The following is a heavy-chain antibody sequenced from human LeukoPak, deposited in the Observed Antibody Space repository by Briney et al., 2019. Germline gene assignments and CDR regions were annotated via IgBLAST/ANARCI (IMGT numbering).Heavy chain of an antibody. V-gene: IGHV3-48*01. CDR1: GFTFSSYS. J-gene: IGHJ4*02. CDR2: ISSSSGNI. Sequence: SGGSLRLSCAASGFTFSSYSMNWVRQAPGKGLEWISYISSSSGNIYYADSVKGRFTISRDNAENSLYLQMNSLRAEDSAIYYCARAQQRDATSPFELDYWGQGTLVAVSS. D-gene: IGHD1/OR15-1a*01. CDR3: ARAQQRDATSPFELDY.